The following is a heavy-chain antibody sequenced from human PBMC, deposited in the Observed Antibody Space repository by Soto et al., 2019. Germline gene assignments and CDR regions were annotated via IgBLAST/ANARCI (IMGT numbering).Heavy chain of an antibody. V-gene: IGHV3-33*01. J-gene: IGHJ6*02. CDR3: ARGTTTSAFSAMDV. D-gene: IGHD1-1*01. Sequence: LRLSCAASGFTFSSYGMHWVRQAPGKGLEWVAVIWYDGSNKYYADSVKGRFTISRDNSKNTVYLQMNSLRAEDTAMYYCARGTTTSAFSAMDVWGQGTTVTVSS. CDR2: IWYDGSNK. CDR1: GFTFSSYG.